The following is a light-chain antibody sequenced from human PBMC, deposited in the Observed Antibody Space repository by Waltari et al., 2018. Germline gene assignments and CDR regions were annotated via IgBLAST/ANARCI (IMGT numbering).Light chain of an antibody. J-gene: IGKJ4*01. V-gene: IGKV1-33*01. CDR1: QYVNKY. CDR3: QQYHHLPLT. Sequence: DVQLTQSPSSLSVSVGDSVTITCRASQYVNKYLNWYQHRPGEAPKLLIYDTSNLQAGVPSRFSGSGHGTDFSFTISSLQPEDIGTYYCQQYHHLPLTFAGGTKVAVK. CDR2: DTS.